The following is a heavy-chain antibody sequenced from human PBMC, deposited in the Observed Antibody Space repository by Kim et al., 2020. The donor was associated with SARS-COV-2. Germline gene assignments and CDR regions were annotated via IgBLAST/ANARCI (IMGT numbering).Heavy chain of an antibody. J-gene: IGHJ4*02. V-gene: IGHV3-23*01. CDR2: INNGGNP. CDR1: GFTFSSRA. CDR3: AKEHPSSGWPAFDS. D-gene: IGHD6-19*01. Sequence: GGSLRLSCVASGFTFSSRAMSWVRQTPEKGLEWVASINNGGNPYYADSVQGRFTVSRDITKATLYLQMNSLRAEDSALYYCAKEHPSSGWPAFDSWGQGTLVTVS.